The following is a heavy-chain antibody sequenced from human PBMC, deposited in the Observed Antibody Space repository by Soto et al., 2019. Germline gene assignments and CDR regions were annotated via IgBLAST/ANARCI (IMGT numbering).Heavy chain of an antibody. V-gene: IGHV2-26*01. Sequence: QVTLKESGPVLVKPTETLTLTCTVSGFSLSNARMGVSWIRQPPGKALEWLAHIFSNDEKSYSTSLKSRRTISKDTSKSQVVLTMTNMDPVDTATYYCARTLDPYDSSGYYQNWFDPWGQGTLVTVSS. CDR3: ARTLDPYDSSGYYQNWFDP. CDR1: GFSLSNARMG. J-gene: IGHJ5*02. D-gene: IGHD3-22*01. CDR2: IFSNDEK.